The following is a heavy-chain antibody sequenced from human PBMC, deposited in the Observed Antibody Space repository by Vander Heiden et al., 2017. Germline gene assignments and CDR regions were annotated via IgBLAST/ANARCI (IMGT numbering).Heavy chain of an antibody. J-gene: IGHJ5*02. Sequence: QLQLQESGSGLVKPSQPLSLTCAVSGGPISRGGYSWSWIRQPPGKGLEWIGCIYHSGSTYYNPSLKIRVTISVDRSKNQFSLKLNSVTAADTAVYYCARDNGDYFGSGSYEAWGQGTLVTVSS. CDR3: ARDNGDYFGSGSYEA. CDR1: GGPISRGGYS. V-gene: IGHV4-30-2*01. CDR2: IYHSGST. D-gene: IGHD3-10*01.